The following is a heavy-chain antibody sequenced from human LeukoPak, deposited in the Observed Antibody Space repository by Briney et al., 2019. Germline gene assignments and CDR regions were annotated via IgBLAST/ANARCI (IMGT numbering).Heavy chain of an antibody. J-gene: IGHJ4*02. D-gene: IGHD5-18*01. V-gene: IGHV3-30*02. CDR1: GFTFSSYG. CDR2: IRYDGSNK. CDR3: AKDWRKNTAIGYGYFDY. Sequence: AGSLRLSCAPSGFTFSSYGMHWVRQAPGKVLEWVAFIRYDGSNKYYADSVKGPSTISRDNSKNTLYLQMNSLRAEDTAVYYCAKDWRKNTAIGYGYFDYWGQGTLVTVSS.